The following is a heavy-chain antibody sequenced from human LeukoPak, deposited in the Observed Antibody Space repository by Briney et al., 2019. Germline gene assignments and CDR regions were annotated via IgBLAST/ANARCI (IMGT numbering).Heavy chain of an antibody. CDR1: GGSISSGDHY. D-gene: IGHD1-7*01. Sequence: SETLSLTCTVSGGSISSGDHYWSWIRQPPGKGLEWIGHIYYSGSTYYNPSLKSRITISIDTSKNQFSLKMTSVTAADTAVYYCARETTLPLNWFDPWGQGTLVTVSS. V-gene: IGHV4-30-4*08. CDR2: IYYSGST. CDR3: ARETTLPLNWFDP. J-gene: IGHJ5*02.